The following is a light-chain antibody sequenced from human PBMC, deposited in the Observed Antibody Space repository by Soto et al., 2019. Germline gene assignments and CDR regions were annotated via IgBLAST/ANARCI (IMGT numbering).Light chain of an antibody. CDR1: TSNIGRHT. J-gene: IGLJ2*01. Sequence: QAVVTQPPSASGTPGQRLTISCSGRTSNIGRHTVTWYQQLPGTAPKLLIYNTDQRPSGVPDRFSGSKSGTSASLAISGLQSEDEAHYYCAAWDDSLNDVVFGGGTKVTVL. V-gene: IGLV1-44*01. CDR2: NTD. CDR3: AAWDDSLNDVV.